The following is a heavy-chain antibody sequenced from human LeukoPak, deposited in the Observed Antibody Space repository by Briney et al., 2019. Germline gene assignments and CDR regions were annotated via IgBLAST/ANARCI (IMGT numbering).Heavy chain of an antibody. J-gene: IGHJ4*02. D-gene: IGHD2-21*01. CDR1: GGSISSYY. V-gene: IGHV4-59*12. CDR2: LYHSGSP. Sequence: SETLSLTCTVSGGSISSYYWSWIRQPPGKGLEWIGSLYHSGSPYYNPSLKSRVTISVDTSKNQFSLKLSSVTAADTAVYYCARGISHWGQGTLVTVSS. CDR3: ARGISH.